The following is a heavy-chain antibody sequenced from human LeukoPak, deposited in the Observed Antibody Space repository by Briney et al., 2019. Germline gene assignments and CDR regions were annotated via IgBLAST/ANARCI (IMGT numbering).Heavy chain of an antibody. CDR2: ID. J-gene: IGHJ4*02. CDR1: GGSIRSGSDY. CDR3: AGGPSSLELLEN. V-gene: IGHV4-61*02. Sequence: SETLSLTCNVSGGSIRSGSDYWSWIRQPAGKGLEWIGRIDNYNPSLKGRVKIRVDTSKNLLSVKMTSVTAADTAIYYCAGGPSSLELLENWGQGTLVTVSS. D-gene: IGHD1-1*01.